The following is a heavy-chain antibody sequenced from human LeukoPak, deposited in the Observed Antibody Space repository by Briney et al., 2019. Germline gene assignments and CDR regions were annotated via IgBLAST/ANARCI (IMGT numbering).Heavy chain of an antibody. CDR2: INHSGST. D-gene: IGHD2-15*01. J-gene: IGHJ6*03. V-gene: IGHV4-34*01. Sequence: SETLSLTCAVYGGSLSGYYWSWIRQPPGKGLEWIGEINHSGSTNYNPSLKSRVTISVDTSKNQFSLKLSSVTAADTAVYYCARWVVAADYYYYMDVWGKGTTATVSS. CDR3: ARWVVAADYYYYMDV. CDR1: GGSLSGYY.